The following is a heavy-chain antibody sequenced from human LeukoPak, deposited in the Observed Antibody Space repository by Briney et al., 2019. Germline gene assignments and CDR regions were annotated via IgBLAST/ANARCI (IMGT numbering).Heavy chain of an antibody. CDR2: ISSSGSTI. J-gene: IGHJ6*03. CDR3: AKPKYSSSGGYYYYMDV. V-gene: IGHV3-48*03. CDR1: GFTFSSYE. Sequence: PGGSLRLSCAASGFTFSSYEMNWVRQAPGKGLGWVSYISSSGSTIYYADSLKGRFTISRDNSKNTLYLQMNSLRAEDTAVYYCAKPKYSSSGGYYYYMDVWGKGTTVTISS. D-gene: IGHD6-6*01.